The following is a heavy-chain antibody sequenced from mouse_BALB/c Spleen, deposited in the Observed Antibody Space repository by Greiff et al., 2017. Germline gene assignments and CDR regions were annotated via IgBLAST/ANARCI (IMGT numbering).Heavy chain of an antibody. Sequence: EVQLQQSGPELGKPGASVKISCKASGYSFTGYNMYWVKQSHRKSLEWIGYIDPYNGGTSYNQKSKGKATLTVDKSSSTAYMHLNSLTSEDSAIYYCARGNYYGSSLYFDYWGQGTTLTVSS. V-gene: IGHV1S135*01. CDR1: GYSFTGYN. J-gene: IGHJ2*01. D-gene: IGHD1-1*01. CDR2: IDPYNGGT. CDR3: ARGNYYGSSLYFDY.